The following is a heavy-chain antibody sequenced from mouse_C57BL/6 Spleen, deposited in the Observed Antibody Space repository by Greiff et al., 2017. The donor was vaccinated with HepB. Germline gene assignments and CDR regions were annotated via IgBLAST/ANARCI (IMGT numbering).Heavy chain of an antibody. Sequence: EVKLVESGGGLVKPGGSLKLSCAASGFTFSSYAMSWVRQTPEKRLEWVATISDGGSYTYYPDNVKGRFTISRDNAKNNLYLQMSHLKSEDTAMYYCERDRGRTRYFDYWRQGPTLTVSS. V-gene: IGHV5-4*03. CDR2: ISDGGSYT. J-gene: IGHJ2*01. CDR3: ERDRGRTRYFDY. CDR1: GFTFSSYA. D-gene: IGHD3-1*01.